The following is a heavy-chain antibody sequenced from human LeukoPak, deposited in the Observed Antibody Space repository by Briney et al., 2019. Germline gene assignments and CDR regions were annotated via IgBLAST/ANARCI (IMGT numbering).Heavy chain of an antibody. CDR1: GFTFSSYG. CDR2: ISYDGSNK. V-gene: IGHV3-30*18. CDR3: AKDPYSSSFQFDY. Sequence: PGGSLRLSCAAAGFTFSSYGMHWVRQAPGKGLGWVAAISYDGSNKYYADSVKGRFTISRDNSKNTLYQQMNGLRAEDTAVYYCAKDPYSSSFQFDYWGQGTLDTVSS. D-gene: IGHD6-6*01. J-gene: IGHJ4*02.